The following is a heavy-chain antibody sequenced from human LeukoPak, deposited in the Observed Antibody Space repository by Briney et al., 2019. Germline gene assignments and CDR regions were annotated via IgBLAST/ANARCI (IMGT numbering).Heavy chain of an antibody. CDR2: IDGSGSS. CDR3: ARVPNDYDILTGYYHWYFDL. J-gene: IGHJ2*01. CDR1: GYSISSGYL. Sequence: SETLSLTCTVSGYSISSGYLWGWIRQPPGKGLEWIGSIDGSGSSYYNPSLKSRVTISVDTSKNQFSLKLSSVTAADTAVYYCARVPNDYDILTGYYHWYFDLWGRGTLVTVSS. V-gene: IGHV4-38-2*02. D-gene: IGHD3-9*01.